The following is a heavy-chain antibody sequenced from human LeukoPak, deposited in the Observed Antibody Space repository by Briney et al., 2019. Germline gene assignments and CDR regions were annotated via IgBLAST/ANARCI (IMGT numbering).Heavy chain of an antibody. D-gene: IGHD3-10*01. CDR1: GGSISSGSYY. J-gene: IGHJ4*02. Sequence: SQTLSLTCTVSGGSISSGSYYWSWIRQPAGKGLEWIGRIYTSGSTNYNPSLKSRVTISVDTSKNQFSLKLSSVTAADTAVYYCARVVYYGSGSRYYFDYWGQGTLVTVSS. CDR3: ARVVYYGSGSRYYFDY. V-gene: IGHV4-61*02. CDR2: IYTSGST.